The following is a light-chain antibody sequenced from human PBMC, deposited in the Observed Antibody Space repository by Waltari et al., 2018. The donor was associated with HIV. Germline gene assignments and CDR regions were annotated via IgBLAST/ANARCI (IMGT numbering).Light chain of an antibody. CDR3: AAWDDSLNVRGVV. CDR2: SNN. J-gene: IGLJ2*01. CDR1: SSNSRSNT. Sequence: SVLTQPPSASGTAGQRLAISGSGSSSNSRSNTVSWYQHRPGTAPRLPLNSNNQRPTGLPDPFSCSKSGTSASLAISVLQFEDEADYYCAAWDDSLNVRGVVFGGGTKLTVL. V-gene: IGLV1-44*01.